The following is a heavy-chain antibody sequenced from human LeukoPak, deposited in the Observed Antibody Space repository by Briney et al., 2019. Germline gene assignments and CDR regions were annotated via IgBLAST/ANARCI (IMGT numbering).Heavy chain of an antibody. CDR2: IYHSGST. CDR3: ARGSGYESSKPEYFQH. Sequence: PSETLSLTCTVSGGSISSSSYYWGWIRQPPGKGLEWIGSIYHSGSTCYNPSLKSRVTISVDTSKNQFSLKLSSVTVADTAVYNCARGSGYESSKPEYFQHWGQGTLVTVSS. D-gene: IGHD3-22*01. V-gene: IGHV4-39*01. CDR1: GGSISSSSYY. J-gene: IGHJ1*01.